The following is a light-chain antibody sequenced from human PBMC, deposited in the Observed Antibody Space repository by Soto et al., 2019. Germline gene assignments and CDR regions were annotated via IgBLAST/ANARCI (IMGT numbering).Light chain of an antibody. V-gene: IGKV3-11*01. J-gene: IGKJ4*01. CDR1: QSVSSY. Sequence: EIVLTQSPATLSLSPGERATLSCRASQSVSSYLAWYQQKPGQAPRLLIYDASNRATGIPARFSGSGSGTDFTLTITSLEPEDFAVYHCQHRSNWLAFGGGTKVEIK. CDR3: QHRSNWLA. CDR2: DAS.